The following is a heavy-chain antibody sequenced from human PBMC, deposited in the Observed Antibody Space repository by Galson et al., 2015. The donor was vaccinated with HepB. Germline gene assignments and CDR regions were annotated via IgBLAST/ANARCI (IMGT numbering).Heavy chain of an antibody. Sequence: LSLTCTVSGGSISSYYWSWIRQPAGKGLEWIGRIYTSGSTNYNPSLKSRVTMSVDTSKNQFSLKLSSVTAADTAVYYCARDFRSSGWPSEYYGMDVWGQGTTVTVSS. CDR3: ARDFRSSGWPSEYYGMDV. D-gene: IGHD6-19*01. CDR1: GGSISSYY. CDR2: IYTSGST. J-gene: IGHJ6*02. V-gene: IGHV4-4*07.